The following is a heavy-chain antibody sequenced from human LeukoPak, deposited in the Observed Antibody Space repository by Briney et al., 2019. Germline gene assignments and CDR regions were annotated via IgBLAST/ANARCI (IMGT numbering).Heavy chain of an antibody. V-gene: IGHV1-69*04. J-gene: IGHJ6*02. CDR1: GGTFSSYA. Sequence: SVTVSCKASGGTFSSYAISWVRQAPGQGLEWMGRIIPILGIANYAQKFQGRVTITADKFTSTAYMELSSLRSEDTAVYYCARAHRPNWNYGYYGMDVWGQGTTVTVSS. CDR2: IIPILGIA. D-gene: IGHD1-1*01. CDR3: ARAHRPNWNYGYYGMDV.